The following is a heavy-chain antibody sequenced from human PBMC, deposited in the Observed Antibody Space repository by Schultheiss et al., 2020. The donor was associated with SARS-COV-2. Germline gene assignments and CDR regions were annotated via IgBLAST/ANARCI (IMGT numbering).Heavy chain of an antibody. V-gene: IGHV4-59*08. CDR2: IYYSGST. J-gene: IGHJ4*02. CDR3: ARRYRGGRSDC. CDR1: EASITAYY. D-gene: IGHD6-19*01. Sequence: SETLSLTCTVSEASITAYYWTWIRQPPGKGLEWIGYIYYSGSTNYNPSLKSRVTISVDTSKNQFSLKLSSVTGTDTAVYYCARRYRGGRSDCWGQGTLVTVSS.